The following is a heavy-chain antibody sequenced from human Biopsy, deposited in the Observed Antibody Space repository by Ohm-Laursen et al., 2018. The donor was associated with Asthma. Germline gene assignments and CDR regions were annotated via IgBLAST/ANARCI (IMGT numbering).Heavy chain of an antibody. V-gene: IGHV1-46*01. CDR3: ARDRMPTIIPDPYYYHGIDV. Sequence: SSVKVSCKASGDSFSNYAISWVRQAPGQGLEWMGIINPSGGSTSYPQKFQGRVTMTRDTSTSTVYMELSSLNSEDTAVYYCARDRMPTIIPDPYYYHGIDVWGQGTTVTVSS. CDR2: INPSGGST. D-gene: IGHD2-21*01. J-gene: IGHJ6*02. CDR1: GDSFSNYA.